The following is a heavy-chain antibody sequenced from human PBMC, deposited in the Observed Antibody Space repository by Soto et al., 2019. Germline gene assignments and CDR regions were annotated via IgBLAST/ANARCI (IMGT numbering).Heavy chain of an antibody. V-gene: IGHV3-23*01. J-gene: IGHJ5*02. Sequence: PGGSLRLSCAASGFPFSAFAMNWVRQAPGKGLQWVSGIGGSGASIFYTDSMKGRFTISRDNSKNTLYLQMNSLRAEDTAVYFCARSLRPLSWFEPWGQGTLVTVSS. CDR3: ARSLRPLSWFEP. CDR1: GFPFSAFA. D-gene: IGHD3-10*01. CDR2: IGGSGASI.